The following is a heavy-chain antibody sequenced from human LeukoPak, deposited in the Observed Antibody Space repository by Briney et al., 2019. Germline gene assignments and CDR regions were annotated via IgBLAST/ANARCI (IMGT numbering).Heavy chain of an antibody. J-gene: IGHJ1*01. D-gene: IGHD4-23*01. CDR3: ARQYGGNSGYFQH. Sequence: SETLSLTCTVSGYSISSGYYWGWIRQPPGKGLEWIGSIYHSGGTYYYNPSLKSRVTISVDTSKNQFSLKLSSVTAADTAVYYCARQYGGNSGYFQHWGQGTLVSVSS. CDR1: GYSISSGYY. CDR2: IYHSGGTY. V-gene: IGHV4-38-2*02.